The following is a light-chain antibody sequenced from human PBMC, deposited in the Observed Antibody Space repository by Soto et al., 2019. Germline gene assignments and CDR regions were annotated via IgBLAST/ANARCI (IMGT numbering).Light chain of an antibody. CDR3: QSYDTGLTGHVL. Sequence: QSVLTQPPSVSGAPGQRVTISCSGNSSNIGAGFDVHWYQQLPGAAPKLLIYASNRPSGVPDRFSGSKSDTSASLAITGLQIDDEADYYCQSYDTGLTGHVLFGGGTKLTVL. CDR2: AS. V-gene: IGLV1-40*01. J-gene: IGLJ2*01. CDR1: SSNIGAGFD.